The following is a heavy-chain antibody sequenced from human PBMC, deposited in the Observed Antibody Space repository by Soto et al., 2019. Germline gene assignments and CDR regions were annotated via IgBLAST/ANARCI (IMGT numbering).Heavy chain of an antibody. J-gene: IGHJ4*02. CDR1: GFTFSSYS. CDR2: ISSSSSTI. V-gene: IGHV3-48*01. CDR3: AREPLFGVAYCSGGSCYGDY. Sequence: EVQLVESGGGLVQPGGSLRLSCAASGFTFSSYSMNWVRQAPGKGLEWVSYISSSSSTIYYADSVKGRFTFSRDNAKNSLYLQMNSLRAEDTAVYYCAREPLFGVAYCSGGSCYGDYWGQGTLVTVSS. D-gene: IGHD2-15*01.